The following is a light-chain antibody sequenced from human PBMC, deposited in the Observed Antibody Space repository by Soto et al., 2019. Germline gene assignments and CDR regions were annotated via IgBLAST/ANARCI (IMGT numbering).Light chain of an antibody. J-gene: IGKJ1*01. V-gene: IGKV4-1*01. CDR3: QQYYSTPT. CDR2: GAS. Sequence: DIEMTQSPDSLAVSLGGRATINCKSSQSVLYTSNNKNYLAWYQQKPGQPPKVLINGASTRESGVPDRFSGSGSATDFTLIISSLQAEDVAVYYCQQYYSTPTFGQGTKVEMK. CDR1: QSVLYTSNNKNY.